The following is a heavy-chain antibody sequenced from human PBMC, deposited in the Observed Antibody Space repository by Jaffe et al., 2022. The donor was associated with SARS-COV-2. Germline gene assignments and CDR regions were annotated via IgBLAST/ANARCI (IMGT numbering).Heavy chain of an antibody. Sequence: QVQLQESGPGLVKPSQTLSLTCTVSGGSISSGSYYWSWIRQPAGKGLEWIGRIYTSGSTNYNPSLKSRVTISVDTSKNQFSLKLSSVTAADTAVYYCARDRYYYDSSGYYEGWFDPWGQGTLVTVSS. V-gene: IGHV4-61*02. CDR1: GGSISSGSYY. J-gene: IGHJ5*02. D-gene: IGHD3-22*01. CDR2: IYTSGST. CDR3: ARDRYYYDSSGYYEGWFDP.